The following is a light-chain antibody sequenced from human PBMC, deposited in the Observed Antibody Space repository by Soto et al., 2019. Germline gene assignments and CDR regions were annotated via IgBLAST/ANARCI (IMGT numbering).Light chain of an antibody. Sequence: QSVLTQPPSVSGAPGQTVTISCSDIGADYDVQWYQQLPGTAPKLLIYSNDNRPSGVPDRVSGSKSGTSASLVITGLQAEDEDDYYCQSGDSSLHVVFGGGTKVTVL. CDR2: SND. V-gene: IGLV1-40*01. CDR3: QSGDSSLHVV. J-gene: IGLJ2*01. CDR1: IGADYD.